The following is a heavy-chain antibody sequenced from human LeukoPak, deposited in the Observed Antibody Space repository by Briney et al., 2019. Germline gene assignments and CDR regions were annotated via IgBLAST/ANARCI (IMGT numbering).Heavy chain of an antibody. CDR2: INHSGST. CDR1: GGSFSGYY. D-gene: IGHD5-18*01. V-gene: IGHV4-34*01. CDR3: ARGVNTAMVIYYFGY. J-gene: IGHJ4*02. Sequence: SETLSLTCAVYGGSFSGYYWSWIRQPPGKGLEWIGEINHSGSTNYNPSLKSRVTISVDTSKNQFSLKLSSVTAADTAVYYCARGVNTAMVIYYFGYWGQGTLVTVSS.